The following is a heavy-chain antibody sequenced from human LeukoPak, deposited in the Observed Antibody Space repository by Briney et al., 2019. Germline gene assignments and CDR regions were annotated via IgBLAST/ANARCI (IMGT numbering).Heavy chain of an antibody. Sequence: TGGSLRLSCAASGFTFSDYYMSWIRQAPGKRLEWVSYISSSGSTIYYADSVKGRFTISRDNAKNSLYLQMNSLRGEDMALYYCAKGLVGSSIADFFDYWGQGILVTVSS. J-gene: IGHJ4*02. CDR2: ISSSGSTI. V-gene: IGHV3-11*01. CDR1: GFTFSDYY. CDR3: AKGLVGSSIADFFDY. D-gene: IGHD6-6*01.